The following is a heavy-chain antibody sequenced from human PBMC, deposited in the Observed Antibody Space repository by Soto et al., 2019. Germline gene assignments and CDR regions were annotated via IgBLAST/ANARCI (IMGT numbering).Heavy chain of an antibody. CDR2: IIPIFGTA. V-gene: IGHV1-69*13. J-gene: IGHJ6*02. Sequence: ASVKVSCKASGGTFSSYAISWVRQAPGQGLEWMGGIIPIFGTANYAQKFQGRVTITADESTSTAYMELSSLRSEDTAVYYCASRSSPRGLYYYGMDVWGQGTTVTASS. D-gene: IGHD6-13*01. CDR1: GGTFSSYA. CDR3: ASRSSPRGLYYYGMDV.